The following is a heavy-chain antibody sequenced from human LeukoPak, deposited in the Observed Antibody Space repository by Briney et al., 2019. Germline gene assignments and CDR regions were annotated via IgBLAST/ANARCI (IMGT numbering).Heavy chain of an antibody. CDR3: ARHTTFDY. V-gene: IGHV3-66*04. J-gene: IGHJ4*02. CDR2: IYSGGST. Sequence: GALRLSCAASGFTFSSYAMSWVRQAPGKGLEWVSVIYSGGSTYYADSVKGRFTISRDNSKNTLYLQMNSLRAEDTAVYYCARHTTFDYWGQGTLVTVSS. D-gene: IGHD1-26*01. CDR1: GFTFSSYA.